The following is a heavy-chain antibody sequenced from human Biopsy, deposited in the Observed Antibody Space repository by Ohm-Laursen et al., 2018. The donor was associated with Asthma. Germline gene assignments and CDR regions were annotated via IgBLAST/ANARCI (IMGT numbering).Heavy chain of an antibody. CDR2: FNSAFGTT. V-gene: IGHV1-69*01. J-gene: IGHJ4*02. CDR1: GGTFNTYV. CDR3: ARKAGSCISRTCYSLDF. Sequence: GPSVKVSCKSLGGTFNTYVIGWVRQAPGQGLEWMGGFNSAFGTTTYPQKFQDRVTITADDSTSTVYMELSSLRSEDTAVYYCARKAGSCISRTCYSLDFWGQGTLVTVSS. D-gene: IGHD2-2*01.